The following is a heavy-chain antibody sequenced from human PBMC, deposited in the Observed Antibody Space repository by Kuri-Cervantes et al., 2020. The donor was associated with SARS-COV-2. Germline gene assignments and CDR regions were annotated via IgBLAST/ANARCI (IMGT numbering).Heavy chain of an antibody. J-gene: IGHJ4*02. Sequence: GESLKISCAASGFTLSSHSVNWVRQAPGKGLEWVSSIGSRSSSTYYSDSVRGQFTISRDNAKNSLYLQMNSLRAEDTAVYYCAKDRDLVLDYWGQGTLVTVSS. CDR3: AKDRDLVLDY. V-gene: IGHV3-21*01. CDR2: IGSRSSST. D-gene: IGHD2-8*02. CDR1: GFTLSSHS.